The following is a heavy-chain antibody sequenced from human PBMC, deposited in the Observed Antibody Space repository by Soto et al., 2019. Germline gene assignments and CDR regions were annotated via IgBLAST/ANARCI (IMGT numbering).Heavy chain of an antibody. J-gene: IGHJ3*02. D-gene: IGHD3-22*01. CDR2: IIPIFGTA. CDR1: GGTFSSYA. V-gene: IGHV1-69*01. Sequence: QVQLVQSGAEVKKPGSSVKVSCKASGGTFSSYAISWVRQAPGQGLEWMGGIIPIFGTANYAQKFQGRVTITADESTSTDYMELSSLRSEDTAVYYCASGYYYDSSGYYDAFDIWGQGTMVTVSS. CDR3: ASGYYYDSSGYYDAFDI.